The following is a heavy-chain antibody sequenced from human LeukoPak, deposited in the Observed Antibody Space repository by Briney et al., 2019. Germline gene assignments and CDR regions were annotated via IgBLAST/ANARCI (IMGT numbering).Heavy chain of an antibody. CDR1: GFTFSSYS. V-gene: IGHV3-23*01. Sequence: GGSLRLSCAASGFTFSSYSMNWVRQAPGKGLEWVSAISGGADLIYYADSVKGRFFISRDNSKNTLSLQMNSLRAEDTAVYYCAKATGDGGTFHYWGQGTLVTVSS. J-gene: IGHJ4*02. CDR3: AKATGDGGTFHY. D-gene: IGHD7-27*01. CDR2: ISGGADLI.